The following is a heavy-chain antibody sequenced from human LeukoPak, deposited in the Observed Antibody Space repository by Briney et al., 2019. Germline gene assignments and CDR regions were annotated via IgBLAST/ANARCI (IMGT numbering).Heavy chain of an antibody. Sequence: SETLSLTCTVSGGSISSSSYYWGWIRQPPGKGLEWVGNIYYGGSTYYNPSLKSRVTISVDTSKNQFSLKLSSVTAADTAVYYCARAFIAAADFDYWGQGTLVTVSS. V-gene: IGHV4-39*07. J-gene: IGHJ4*02. CDR1: GGSISSSSYY. CDR2: IYYGGST. CDR3: ARAFIAAADFDY. D-gene: IGHD6-13*01.